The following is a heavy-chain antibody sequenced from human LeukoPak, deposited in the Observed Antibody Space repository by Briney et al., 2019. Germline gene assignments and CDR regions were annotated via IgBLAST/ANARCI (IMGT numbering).Heavy chain of an antibody. J-gene: IGHJ4*02. Sequence: ASVKVSCKASGYTFTGYYTRWVRQAPGQGLEWMGWINPNSGGTNYAQKFQGRVTMTRDTSISTAYMELSRLRSDDTAVYYCARGLETYYYDSSGYSLDYWGQGTLVTVSS. D-gene: IGHD3-22*01. CDR2: INPNSGGT. CDR3: ARGLETYYYDSSGYSLDY. V-gene: IGHV1-2*02. CDR1: GYTFTGYY.